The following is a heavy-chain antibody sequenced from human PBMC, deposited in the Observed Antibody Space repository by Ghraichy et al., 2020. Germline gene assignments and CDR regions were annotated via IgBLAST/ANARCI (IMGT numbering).Heavy chain of an antibody. CDR1: GFTFSSYY. CDR2: IKQDGSEK. D-gene: IGHD3-3*01. J-gene: IGHJ4*02. V-gene: IGHV3-7*01. Sequence: GGSLRLSCAASGFTFSSYYMSWVRQAPGKGLEWVANIKQDGSEKYYVDSVKGRFTISRDNAKNSLYLQMNSLRAEDTAVYYCARDLWSAYHPTYDYWGQGTLVTVSS. CDR3: ARDLWSAYHPTYDY.